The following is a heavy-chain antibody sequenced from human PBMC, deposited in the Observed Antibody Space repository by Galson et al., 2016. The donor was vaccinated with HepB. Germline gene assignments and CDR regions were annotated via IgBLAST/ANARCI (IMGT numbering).Heavy chain of an antibody. CDR3: AGYGSGSFDF. J-gene: IGHJ4*02. Sequence: SVKVSCKASGYTFTNYYIHWVRQAPGQGLEWMGIINPSGGTIRYAQKFQGRVTMTRDTSTSTVYMELSSLRSEDTAVFCCAGYGSGSFDFWGQGTLVTVSS. D-gene: IGHD3-10*01. CDR1: GYTFTNYY. CDR2: INPSGGTI. V-gene: IGHV1-46*01.